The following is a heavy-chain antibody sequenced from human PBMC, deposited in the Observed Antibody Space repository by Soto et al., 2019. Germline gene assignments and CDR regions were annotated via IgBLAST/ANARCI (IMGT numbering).Heavy chain of an antibody. D-gene: IGHD4-17*01. CDR3: ARDITHDYGTHGGFDP. CDR1: GYTFTSYY. CDR2: INPSGGST. V-gene: IGHV1-46*01. J-gene: IGHJ5*02. Sequence: ASVKVSWKASGYTFTSYYMHWVRQAPGQGLEWMGIINPSGGSTSYAQKFQGRVTMTRDTSTSTVYMELSSLRSEDTAVYYCARDITHDYGTHGGFDPWGQGTLVTVSS.